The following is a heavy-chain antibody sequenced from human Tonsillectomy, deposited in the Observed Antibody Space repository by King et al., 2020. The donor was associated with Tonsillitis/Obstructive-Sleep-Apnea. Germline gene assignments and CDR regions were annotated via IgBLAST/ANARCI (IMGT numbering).Heavy chain of an antibody. J-gene: IGHJ5*02. V-gene: IGHV3-48*03. Sequence: VQLVESGGGLVQPGGSLRLSCAASGFTFSSYEMNWVRQAPGKGLEWVSYIRSSGSTIYYADSVKGRFTISRDNAKNSLYLQMNSLRAEDTAVYYCAVNYYDSSGYYSDWFDPWGQGTLVTVSS. CDR1: GFTFSSYE. CDR3: AVNYYDSSGYYSDWFDP. CDR2: IRSSGSTI. D-gene: IGHD3-22*01.